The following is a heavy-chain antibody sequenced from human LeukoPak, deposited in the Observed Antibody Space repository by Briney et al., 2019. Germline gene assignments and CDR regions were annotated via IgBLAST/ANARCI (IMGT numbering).Heavy chain of an antibody. D-gene: IGHD1-20*01. J-gene: IGHJ4*02. CDR1: GYTFTNYG. CDR2: ISAYNGNT. CDR3: ARGNWNQYYFDY. Sequence: ASVKVSCKASGYTFTNYGLSWVRQAPGQGLEWMGWISAYNGNTNYAQKLQGRVTMTTDTSTSTAYMELRSLRSDDTAVYYCARGNWNQYYFDYWGQGTLVTVSP. V-gene: IGHV1-18*01.